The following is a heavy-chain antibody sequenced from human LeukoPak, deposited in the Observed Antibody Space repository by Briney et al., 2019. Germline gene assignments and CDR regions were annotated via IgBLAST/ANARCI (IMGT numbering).Heavy chain of an antibody. CDR2: ISYDGSNK. Sequence: GGSLRLSCAASGFTFSSYGMHWVRQAPGKGLEWVAVISYDGSNKYYADSVKGRFTISRDNSKNTLYLQMNSLRAEDTAVYYCAGAVVTKGYWGQGTLVTVSS. CDR3: AGAVVTKGY. V-gene: IGHV3-30*03. D-gene: IGHD3-22*01. CDR1: GFTFSSYG. J-gene: IGHJ4*02.